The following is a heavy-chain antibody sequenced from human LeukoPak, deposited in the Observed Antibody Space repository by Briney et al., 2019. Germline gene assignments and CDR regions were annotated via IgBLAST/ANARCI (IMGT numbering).Heavy chain of an antibody. CDR3: ARDSFNNYYDILTEPFDY. J-gene: IGHJ4*02. CDR2: INPNSGGT. CDR1: GYTFTGYY. Sequence: ASVKVSCKASGYTFTGYYMHWVRQAPGQGLEWMGWINPNSGGTNYAQKFQGRVTMTRDTSISTAYMELSRLRSDDTAVYYCARDSFNNYYDILTEPFDYWGQGTLVTVSS. V-gene: IGHV1-2*02. D-gene: IGHD3-9*01.